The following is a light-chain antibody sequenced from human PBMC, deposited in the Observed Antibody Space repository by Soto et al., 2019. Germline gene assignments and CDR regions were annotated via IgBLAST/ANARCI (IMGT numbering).Light chain of an antibody. J-gene: IGKJ5*01. CDR3: QQRNNWPIT. Sequence: EIVLTQSPATLSLSPGERATLSCRASQSVSSHLAWYQQKPGQAPRLLIYDASNRATGIPARFSGSGSGTDFTLTISSLEPEDFALYYCQQRNNWPITFGQGTRLEIK. CDR1: QSVSSH. V-gene: IGKV3-11*01. CDR2: DAS.